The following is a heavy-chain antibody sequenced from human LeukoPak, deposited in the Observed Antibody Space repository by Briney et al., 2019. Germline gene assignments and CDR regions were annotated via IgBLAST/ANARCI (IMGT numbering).Heavy chain of an antibody. CDR2: ISSSSSYI. J-gene: IGHJ6*02. Sequence: GGSLRLSCAASGFTFSIYSMNWVRQAPGKGLEWVSSISSSSSYIYYADSVKGRFTISRDNAKNSLYLQMNSLRAEDTAVYYCARDLWDTAYGMDVWGQGTTVTVSS. CDR1: GFTFSIYS. CDR3: ARDLWDTAYGMDV. V-gene: IGHV3-21*01. D-gene: IGHD5-18*01.